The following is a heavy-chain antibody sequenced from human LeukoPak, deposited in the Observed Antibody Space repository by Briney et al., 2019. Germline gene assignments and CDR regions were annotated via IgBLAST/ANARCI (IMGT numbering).Heavy chain of an antibody. D-gene: IGHD4-17*01. CDR3: ATSHDCGDYEVYDWFDP. J-gene: IGHJ5*02. CDR2: INSAGSST. CDR1: GFTFKLYW. V-gene: IGHV3-74*01. Sequence: GGSLRLSCAASGFTFKLYWMHWVRQVPGKGLVWVSRINSAGSSTSYADSVKGRFTISRDTAKNTLYLQMSSLRAEDTAVYYCATSHDCGDYEVYDWFDPWGQGTLVTVSS.